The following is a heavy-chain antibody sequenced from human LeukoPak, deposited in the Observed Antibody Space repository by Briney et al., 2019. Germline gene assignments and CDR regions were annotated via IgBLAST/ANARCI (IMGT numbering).Heavy chain of an antibody. Sequence: GGSLRLSCAASGFTFSSYAMSWVRQVSGKGLEWVSVISGSGGSSYYADSVKGRFTISRDNSKNTLYLQMKSLRAEDTAVYYCAKEIYGDSTGGRFQHWGQGTLVTVSS. D-gene: IGHD4-17*01. J-gene: IGHJ1*01. CDR3: AKEIYGDSTGGRFQH. CDR1: GFTFSSYA. CDR2: ISGSGGSS. V-gene: IGHV3-23*01.